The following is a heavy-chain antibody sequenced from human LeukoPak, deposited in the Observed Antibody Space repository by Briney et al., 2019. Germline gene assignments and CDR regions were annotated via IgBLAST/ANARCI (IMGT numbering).Heavy chain of an antibody. D-gene: IGHD2-2*01. CDR1: GYTFTSYG. CDR2: ISAYNGNT. V-gene: IGHV1-18*01. CDR3: AREGGYCSSTSCSAFDP. J-gene: IGHJ5*02. Sequence: ASVKVSCKASGYTFTSYGISWVRLAPGQGLEWMGWISAYNGNTNYAQKLQGRVTMTTDTSTSTAYMELRSLRSDDTAVYYCAREGGYCSSTSCSAFDPWGQGTLVTVSS.